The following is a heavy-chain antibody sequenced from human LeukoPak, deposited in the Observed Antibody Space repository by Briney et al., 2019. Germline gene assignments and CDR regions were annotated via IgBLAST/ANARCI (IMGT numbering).Heavy chain of an antibody. CDR2: ISAYNGKT. J-gene: IGHJ3*02. CDR3: ARAGVTTVWDAFDI. CDR1: GGTFSSYA. Sequence: ASVKVSCKASGGTFSSYAISWVRQAPGQGLEWMGWISAYNGKTNYGQKLQGRVTMTTDTSTSTAYMELRSLRSDDTAVYYCARAGVTTVWDAFDIWGQGTMVTVSS. V-gene: IGHV1-18*01. D-gene: IGHD1-14*01.